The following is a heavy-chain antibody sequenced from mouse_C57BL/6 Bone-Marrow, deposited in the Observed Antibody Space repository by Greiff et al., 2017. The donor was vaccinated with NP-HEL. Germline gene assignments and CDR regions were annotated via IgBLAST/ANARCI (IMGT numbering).Heavy chain of an antibody. Sequence: QVQLQQPGAELVKPGASVKLSCKASGYTFTSYWMHWVKQRPGRGLEWIGRIDPNSGGTKYNEKFKSKATLTVDKPSSTAYMQLSSLTSEDSAVYSCARAPITAVVYWYFDVWGTGTTVTVSS. CDR1: GYTFTSYW. CDR2: IDPNSGGT. CDR3: ARAPITAVVYWYFDV. V-gene: IGHV1-72*01. D-gene: IGHD1-1*01. J-gene: IGHJ1*03.